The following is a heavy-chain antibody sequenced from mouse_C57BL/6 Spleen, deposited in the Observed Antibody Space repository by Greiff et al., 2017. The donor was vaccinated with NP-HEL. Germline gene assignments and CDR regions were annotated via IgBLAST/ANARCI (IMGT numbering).Heavy chain of an antibody. CDR3: ANNWDWFAY. D-gene: IGHD4-1*01. J-gene: IGHJ3*01. CDR2: ISYDGSN. V-gene: IGHV3-6*01. Sequence: DVKLQESGPGLVKPSQSLSLTCSVTGYSITSGYYWNWIRQFPGNKLEWMGYISYDGSNNYNPSLKNRISITRDTSKNQVFLKLNSVTTEDTATYYCANNWDWFAYWGQGTLVTVSA. CDR1: GYSITSGYY.